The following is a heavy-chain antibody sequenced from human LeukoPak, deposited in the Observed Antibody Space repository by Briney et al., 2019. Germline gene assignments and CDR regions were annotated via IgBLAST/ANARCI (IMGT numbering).Heavy chain of an antibody. V-gene: IGHV4-59*12. Sequence: SETLSLTCTVSGGSFNSYYWNWIRQPPGKGLEWIGYIYYSGSTNYNPSLKSRVTMSVDTSKNQFSLKLSSVTAADTAMYYCAGSRYCSGGTCYATFDYWGQGTLVTVSS. CDR3: AGSRYCSGGTCYATFDY. D-gene: IGHD2-15*01. J-gene: IGHJ4*02. CDR2: IYYSGST. CDR1: GGSFNSYY.